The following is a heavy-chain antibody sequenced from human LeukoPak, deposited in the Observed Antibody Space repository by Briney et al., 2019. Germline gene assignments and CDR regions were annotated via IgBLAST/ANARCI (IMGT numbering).Heavy chain of an antibody. J-gene: IGHJ3*02. D-gene: IGHD2-8*02. CDR2: INTDGSST. CDR1: GFTFSSYW. CDR3: ATGGYGHDAFDI. V-gene: IGHV3-74*01. Sequence: GGSLRLSCAASGFTFSSYWMHWVRQAPGKGLVWVSRINTDGSSTSYADSVKGRFTISRDNAKNTLYLQMNSLRAEDTAVYYCATGGYGHDAFDIWGQGAMVTVSS.